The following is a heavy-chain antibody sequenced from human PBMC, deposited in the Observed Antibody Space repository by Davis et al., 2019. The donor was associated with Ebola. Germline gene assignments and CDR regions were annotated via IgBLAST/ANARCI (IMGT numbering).Heavy chain of an antibody. D-gene: IGHD3-3*01. V-gene: IGHV5-51*01. Sequence: GESLKISCKGSGYSFTNYWIAWVRQMPGKGPEWMGIIYSGDSDTNYSPSFQGHVTISADKSISTAYLQWSSLKASDTAIYYCARLFDFWSGYSDFDFWGQGTLVTVSS. J-gene: IGHJ4*02. CDR3: ARLFDFWSGYSDFDF. CDR2: IYSGDSDT. CDR1: GYSFTNYW.